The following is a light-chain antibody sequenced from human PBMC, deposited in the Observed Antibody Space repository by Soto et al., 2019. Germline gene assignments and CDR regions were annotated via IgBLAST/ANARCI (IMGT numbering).Light chain of an antibody. V-gene: IGKV1-9*01. CDR2: AAS. J-gene: IGKJ3*01. CDR1: LDISSY. CDR3: QQLNSYPVT. Sequence: IQLTQSPSSLSASVGDRVTITCRASLDISSYLAWYQQKPGKAPKLLISAASTLQSGVPSRFSGSGSGTDFTLTISNLQPEDFATYYCQQLNSYPVTFGPGTKVDIK.